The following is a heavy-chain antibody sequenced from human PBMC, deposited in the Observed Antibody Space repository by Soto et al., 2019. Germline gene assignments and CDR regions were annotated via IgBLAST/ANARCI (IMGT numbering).Heavy chain of an antibody. CDR1: VGSFIGYN. V-gene: IGHV4-34*01. Sequence: SETLSLTCAVHVGSFIGYNWSWIRQPPGKGLEWIGEINHSGSTNYNPSLKSRVTISVDTSKNQFSLKLSSVTAADTAVYYCARGVGGYYSTFDYWGQGTPVTVSS. CDR3: ARGVGGYYSTFDY. J-gene: IGHJ4*02. CDR2: INHSGST. D-gene: IGHD3-22*01.